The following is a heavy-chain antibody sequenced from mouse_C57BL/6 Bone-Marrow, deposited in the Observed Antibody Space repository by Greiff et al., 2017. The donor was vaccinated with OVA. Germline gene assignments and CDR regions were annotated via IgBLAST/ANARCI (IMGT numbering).Heavy chain of an antibody. CDR1: GYTFTSYW. V-gene: IGHV1-52*01. CDR3: ARSEDFDV. Sequence: VQLQQPGAELVRPGSSVKLSCKASGYTFTSYWMHWVKQRPIQGLEWIGNIDPSDSETHYNQKFKDKATLTVAKSSSTAYMQLSSVTSEDSAVYYCARSEDFDVWGTGTTVTVSS. CDR2: IDPSDSET. J-gene: IGHJ1*03.